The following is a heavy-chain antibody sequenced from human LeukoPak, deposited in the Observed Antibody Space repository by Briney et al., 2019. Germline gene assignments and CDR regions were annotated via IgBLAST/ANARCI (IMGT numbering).Heavy chain of an antibody. J-gene: IGHJ4*02. CDR1: GLTFSNAW. CDR3: TSGEYYYDSSGYSLYFDY. V-gene: IGHV3-15*01. Sequence: GRSLRPSCAASGLTFSNAWMSWVRHAPGKGLEWVGRIKSKTDGGTTNYAATVKGRFTISRDDSKSTLYLQMNSLKTEDTAVYYCTSGEYYYDSSGYSLYFDYWGQGTLVTVSS. CDR2: IKSKTDGGTT. D-gene: IGHD3-22*01.